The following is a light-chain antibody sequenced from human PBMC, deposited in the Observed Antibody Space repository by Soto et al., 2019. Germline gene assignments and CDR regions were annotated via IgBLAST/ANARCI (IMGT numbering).Light chain of an antibody. Sequence: VLSQPPSVSGSPGQSVAISCTGTSSDVGSYNRVSWYQQPPGTAPKVMIYEVSNRPSGVPDRFSGSKSGNTASLTISGLQAEDEADYYCSSYTSSSTYVFGTGTKVTVL. CDR3: SSYTSSSTYV. V-gene: IGLV2-18*02. CDR1: SSDVGSYNR. CDR2: EVS. J-gene: IGLJ1*01.